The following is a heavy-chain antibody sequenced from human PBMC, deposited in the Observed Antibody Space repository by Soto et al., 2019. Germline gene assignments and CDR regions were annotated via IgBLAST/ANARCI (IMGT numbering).Heavy chain of an antibody. D-gene: IGHD2-8*01. CDR2: ISAYNGNT. CDR3: ALGYCTNGVCYPPDY. Sequence: QVQLVQSGAEVKKPGASVKVSCKASGYTFTSYGISWVRQAPGQGLEWMGWISAYNGNTNYAQKLQGRVTMTTDTSXXTAYMELRSLRSDDTAVYYCALGYCTNGVCYPPDYWGQGTLVTVSS. CDR1: GYTFTSYG. J-gene: IGHJ4*02. V-gene: IGHV1-18*01.